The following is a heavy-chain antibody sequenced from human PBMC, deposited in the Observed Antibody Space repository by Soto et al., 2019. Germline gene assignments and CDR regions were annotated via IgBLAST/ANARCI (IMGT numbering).Heavy chain of an antibody. Sequence: ASVKVSCKASGYIFTNNDVSWVRQANGQGLEWMGWMNPGSGDTGYAQKFQGLVTMTRNISIATAYMELSSLRADDTAIYYCARMASFGSLNWFDLWGQGTLVTVSS. J-gene: IGHJ5*02. CDR2: MNPGSGDT. CDR3: ARMASFGSLNWFDL. CDR1: GYIFTNND. V-gene: IGHV1-8*01. D-gene: IGHD5-18*01.